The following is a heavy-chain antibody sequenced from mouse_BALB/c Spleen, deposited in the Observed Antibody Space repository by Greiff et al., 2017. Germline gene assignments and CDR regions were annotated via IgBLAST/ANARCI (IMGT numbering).Heavy chain of an antibody. J-gene: IGHJ1*01. CDR2: IWGDGST. Sequence: VQLQQSGPGLVAPSQSLSITCTVSGFSLTGYGVNWVRQPPGKGLEWLGMIWGDGSTDYNSALKSRLSISKDNSKSQVFLKMNSLQTDDTARYYCARDFGRNYGSSYWYFDVWGAGTTVTVSS. CDR3: ARDFGRNYGSSYWYFDV. V-gene: IGHV2-6-7*01. CDR1: GFSLTGYG. D-gene: IGHD1-1*01.